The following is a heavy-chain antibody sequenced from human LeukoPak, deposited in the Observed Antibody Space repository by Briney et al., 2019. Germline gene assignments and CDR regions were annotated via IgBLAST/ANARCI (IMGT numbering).Heavy chain of an antibody. CDR2: IIPIFGTA. J-gene: IGHJ4*02. D-gene: IGHD4-23*01. CDR3: ATSGRGLYGGNSLVDY. CDR1: GGTFSSYA. V-gene: IGHV1-69*13. Sequence: SVKVSCKASGGTFSSYAISWVRQAPGQGLEWMGGIIPIFGTANYAQKFQGRVTITADESTSTAYMELSSLRSEDTAVYYCATSGRGLYGGNSLVDYWGQGTLVTVTS.